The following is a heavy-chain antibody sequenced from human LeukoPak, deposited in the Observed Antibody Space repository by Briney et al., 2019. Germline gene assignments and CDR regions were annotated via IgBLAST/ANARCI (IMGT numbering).Heavy chain of an antibody. CDR2: ISGSGGST. CDR3: AKSRRYYYYMDV. CDR1: GFTFSSYA. J-gene: IGHJ6*03. Sequence: SGGSLRLSCAASGFTFSSYAMSWVRQAPGKGLEWVSAISGSGGSTYYADSVKGRFTISRDNSKNTLYLQMNSLRAEDTAVYYCAKSRRYYYYMDVWGKGTTVTVSS. V-gene: IGHV3-23*01.